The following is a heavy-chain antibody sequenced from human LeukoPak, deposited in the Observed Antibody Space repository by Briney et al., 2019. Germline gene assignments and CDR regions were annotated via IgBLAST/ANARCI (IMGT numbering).Heavy chain of an antibody. V-gene: IGHV4-39*01. CDR3: ARYKLAAAGFFDY. CDR2: IYYSGST. D-gene: IGHD6-13*01. Sequence: TSETLSLTCTVSGGSISSGSYYWGWIRQPPGKGLEWIGSIYYSGSTYYNPSLKSRVTISVDTSKNQFSLKLSSVTAADTAVYYCARYKLAAAGFFDYWGQGTLVTVSS. J-gene: IGHJ4*02. CDR1: GGSISSGSYY.